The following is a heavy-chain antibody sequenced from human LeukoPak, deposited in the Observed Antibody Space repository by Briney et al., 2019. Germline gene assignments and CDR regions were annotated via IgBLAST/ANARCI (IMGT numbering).Heavy chain of an antibody. CDR2: IYTSGST. J-gene: IGHJ4*02. CDR3: ASERLAAAGMPFDS. Sequence: SETLSLTCTVSGGSISSYDWKWIRQPAGKGLEWIGRIYTSGSTNYNPSLKSRVTISLDKSKNQFSLKLSSVTAADTAVYYCASERLAAAGMPFDSWGQGTLVTVSS. V-gene: IGHV4-4*07. D-gene: IGHD6-13*01. CDR1: GGSISSYD.